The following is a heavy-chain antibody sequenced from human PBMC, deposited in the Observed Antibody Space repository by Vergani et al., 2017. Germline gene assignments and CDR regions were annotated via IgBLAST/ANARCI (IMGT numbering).Heavy chain of an antibody. D-gene: IGHD3-22*01. V-gene: IGHV5-51*03. CDR1: GYSFTSYW. CDR3: ARGPGSYYYDSSGYLVEHNDFDN. J-gene: IGHJ3*02. CDR2: IYPGDSDT. Sequence: EVQLVPSGAEVKKPGESLKISCKGSGYSFTSYWIGWVRQMPGKGLVWMGIIYPGDSDTRYSPSFQGQVTISADKSISTAYLEWSSLKASDTAMYYCARGPGSYYYDSSGYLVEHNDFDNWGQGTLVTVSS.